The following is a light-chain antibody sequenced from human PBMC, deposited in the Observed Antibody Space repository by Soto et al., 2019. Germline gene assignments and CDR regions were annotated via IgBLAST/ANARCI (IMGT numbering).Light chain of an antibody. Sequence: EIVMTQSPATLSVSPGERATLSCRASRNVGSKLAWHQQKPGQAPRLLIYGASSRATGIPDRFSGSGSGTDFTLTISRLEPEDFAVYYCQQYGSAVTFGGGTKVDIK. CDR3: QQYGSAVT. CDR1: RNVGSK. J-gene: IGKJ4*01. CDR2: GAS. V-gene: IGKV3-20*01.